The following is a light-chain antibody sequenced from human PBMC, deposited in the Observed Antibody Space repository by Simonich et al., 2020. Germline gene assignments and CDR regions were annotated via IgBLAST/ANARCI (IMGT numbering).Light chain of an antibody. V-gene: IGLV3-27*01. CDR3: YSAADNNLRV. Sequence: SYELTQPSSVSVSPGQTARITCSGDVLAKKYARGFQQKPGPAPVLVIYKDSERPSGIPERFSGSSSGTTVTLTISGAQVEDEADYYCYSAADNNLRVFGGGTKLTVL. CDR2: KDS. J-gene: IGLJ3*02. CDR1: VLAKKY.